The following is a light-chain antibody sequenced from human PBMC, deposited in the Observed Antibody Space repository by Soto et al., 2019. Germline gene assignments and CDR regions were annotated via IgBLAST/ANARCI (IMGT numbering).Light chain of an antibody. CDR1: QGISNY. CDR2: DAS. Sequence: TQSPSSLSASVGDRVTITCRASQGISNYLAWYQQKPGQAPRLLIYDASNRATGIPARFSGSGSGTDFTLTISSLEPEDFAVYYCQQRSNWLFGPGTKVDIK. CDR3: QQRSNWL. V-gene: IGKV3D-11*01. J-gene: IGKJ3*01.